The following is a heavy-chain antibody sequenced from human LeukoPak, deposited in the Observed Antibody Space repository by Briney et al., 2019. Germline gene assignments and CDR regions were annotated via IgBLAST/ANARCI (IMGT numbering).Heavy chain of an antibody. V-gene: IGHV3-23*01. D-gene: IGHD4-17*01. CDR2: ISGSGGST. J-gene: IGHJ6*03. Sequence: GGSLRLSCAASGFTFSNYGMNWVRQAPGKGLEWVSGISGSGGSTYYADSVKGRFTISRDNSKNTLYLQMNSLRAEDTAVYYCASAQYGDYYYYYMDVRGKGTTVTISS. CDR3: ASAQYGDYYYYYMDV. CDR1: GFTFSNYG.